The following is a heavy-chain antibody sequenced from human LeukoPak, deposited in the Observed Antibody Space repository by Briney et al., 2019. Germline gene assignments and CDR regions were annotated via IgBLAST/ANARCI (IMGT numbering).Heavy chain of an antibody. J-gene: IGHJ4*02. V-gene: IGHV4-59*08. CDR3: ARHQGGSSYDN. CDR1: GGSISSYY. D-gene: IGHD3-16*01. CDR2: INYSGST. Sequence: SETLSLTCTVSGGSISSYYWSWIRQPPGKGLEWIGYINYSGSTNYNPSLKSRVTISLDTYKKQFSLKVSSVTAADTAVYYCARHQGGSSYDNWGQGTLVTVSS.